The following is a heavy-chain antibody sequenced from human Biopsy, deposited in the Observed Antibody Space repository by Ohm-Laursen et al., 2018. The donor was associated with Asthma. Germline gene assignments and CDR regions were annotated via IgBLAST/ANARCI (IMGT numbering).Heavy chain of an antibody. Sequence: SLRLSCAASGFTFSSFGIHWVRQAPGKGLEWLSYINSSSIIYYADSVKGRFTISRDNAKNSLFLQMNSLRDEDTAVYYCARGYCRDDACYSPPDYWGQGTLVTVSS. J-gene: IGHJ4*02. D-gene: IGHD2-15*01. V-gene: IGHV3-48*02. CDR3: ARGYCRDDACYSPPDY. CDR1: GFTFSSFG. CDR2: INSSSII.